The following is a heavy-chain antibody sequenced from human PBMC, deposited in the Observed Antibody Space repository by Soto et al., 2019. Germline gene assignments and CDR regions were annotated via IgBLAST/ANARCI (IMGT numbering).Heavy chain of an antibody. CDR3: AGKIVLVPAASYYGMDV. J-gene: IGHJ6*01. Sequence: QVQLVQSGAEVKKPGSSVKVSCKASGGTFSSYAISWVRQAPGQGLEWMGGIIPIFGTANYAQKFQGRVTITADESTSTAYMELSSLRSEDTAVYYWAGKIVLVPAASYYGMDVWGQGTTVTVSS. CDR2: IIPIFGTA. CDR1: GGTFSSYA. V-gene: IGHV1-69*12. D-gene: IGHD2-2*01.